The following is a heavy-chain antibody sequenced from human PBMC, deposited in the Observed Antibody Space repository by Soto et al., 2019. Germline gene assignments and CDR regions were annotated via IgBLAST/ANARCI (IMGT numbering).Heavy chain of an antibody. J-gene: IGHJ6*02. CDR2: IWYDGSNK. CDR1: GFTFSSYG. V-gene: IGHV3-33*01. Sequence: GGSLRLSCAASGFTFSSYGMHWVRQAPGKGLEWVAVIWYDGSNKYYADSVKGRFTISRDNSKNTLYLQMNSLRAEDTAVYYCARDLGGDWIYYYYGMDVWGQGTTVTVSS. D-gene: IGHD2-21*02. CDR3: ARDLGGDWIYYYYGMDV.